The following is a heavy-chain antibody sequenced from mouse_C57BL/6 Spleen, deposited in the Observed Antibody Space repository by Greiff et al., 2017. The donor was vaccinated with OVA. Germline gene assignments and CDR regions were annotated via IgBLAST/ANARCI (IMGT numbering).Heavy chain of an antibody. CDR3: ARDCYDYDYFDY. CDR1: GFTFSSYA. D-gene: IGHD2-4*01. Sequence: EVKLVESGGGLVKPGGSLKLSCAASGFTFSSYAMSWVRQTPEKRLEWVATISDGGSYTYYPDNVKGRFTISRDNAKNNLYLQMSHLKSEDTAMYYCARDCYDYDYFDYWGQGTTLTVSS. CDR2: ISDGGSYT. V-gene: IGHV5-4*01. J-gene: IGHJ2*01.